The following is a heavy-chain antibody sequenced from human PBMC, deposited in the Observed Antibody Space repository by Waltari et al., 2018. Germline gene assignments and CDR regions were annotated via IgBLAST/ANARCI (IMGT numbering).Heavy chain of an antibody. CDR2: VKGAGYGT. D-gene: IGHD6-19*01. CDR1: GFTFSNYW. Sequence: EVQLVESGGGLVQPGGSLRLSCAASGFTFSNYWLHWVRQAPGKGRGWGAVGVGKGGVGGVGGVSRVKGAGYGTEDADAGTGRLAGCRDHARNTVDLQMNSRRAEDTAVYYCARLEAEQWLGDYWGQGTLVTVSS. V-gene: IGHV3-74*03. J-gene: IGHJ4*02. CDR3: ARLEAEQWLGDY.